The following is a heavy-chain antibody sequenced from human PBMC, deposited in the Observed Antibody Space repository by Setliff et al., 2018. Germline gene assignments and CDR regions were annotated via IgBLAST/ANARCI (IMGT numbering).Heavy chain of an antibody. J-gene: IGHJ4*02. CDR1: DGSLSTYY. V-gene: IGHV4-59*12. CDR2: VYYSGTA. D-gene: IGHD6-25*01. Sequence: SETLSLTCTVSDGSLSTYYWSWIRQPPGKGLEFIGYVYYSGTANYSPSLRSRFTISRDNARNTLYLQMNSLRAEDTAVYYCARGNSGGDYWGQGTLVTVSS. CDR3: ARGNSGGDY.